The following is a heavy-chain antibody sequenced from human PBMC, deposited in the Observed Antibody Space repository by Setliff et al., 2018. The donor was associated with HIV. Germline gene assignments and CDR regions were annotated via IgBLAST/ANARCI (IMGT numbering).Heavy chain of an antibody. D-gene: IGHD5-18*01. CDR3: AAWGPRYSYAPYFFDS. V-gene: IGHV4-39*01. CDR2: IYYSGST. J-gene: IGHJ4*02. Sequence: SETLSLTCTVSGGSISSTTYYWGWIRQPPGKGLEWIGSIYYSGSTYYNPSLKSRVTISVDTSKNQVSLKLSSVTVADTAVYYCAAWGPRYSYAPYFFDSWGQGTLVTVSS. CDR1: GGSISSTTYY.